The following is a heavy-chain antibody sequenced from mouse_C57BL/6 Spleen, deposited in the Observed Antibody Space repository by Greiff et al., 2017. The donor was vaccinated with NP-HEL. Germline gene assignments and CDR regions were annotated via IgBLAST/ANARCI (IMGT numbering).Heavy chain of an antibody. CDR2: IWSGGST. CDR1: GFSLTSYG. V-gene: IGHV2-2*01. D-gene: IGHD2-2*01. Sequence: VKLQESGPGLVQPSQSLSITCTVSGFSLTSYGVHWVRQSPGKGLEWLGVIWSGGSTDYNAAFISRLSISKDNSKSQVFFKMNSLQADDTAIYYCARNYGYDKIWYAMDYWGQGTSVTVSS. J-gene: IGHJ4*01. CDR3: ARNYGYDKIWYAMDY.